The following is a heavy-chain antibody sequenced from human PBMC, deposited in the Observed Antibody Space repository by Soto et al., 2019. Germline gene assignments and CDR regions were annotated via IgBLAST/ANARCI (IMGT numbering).Heavy chain of an antibody. CDR1: GDSTNNYY. V-gene: IGHV4-4*07. CDR3: ARGGAVATTVHFDH. J-gene: IGHJ4*02. CDR2: IYSNGNT. Sequence: PSETLSLTCTVSGDSTNNYYWSWMRLPAGKGLEWIGRIYSNGNTYYNPSLKSRVSMSVDTSKNQFSLILKTVTAADTAVYYCARGGAVATTVHFDHWGQGTLVTVSS. D-gene: IGHD5-12*01.